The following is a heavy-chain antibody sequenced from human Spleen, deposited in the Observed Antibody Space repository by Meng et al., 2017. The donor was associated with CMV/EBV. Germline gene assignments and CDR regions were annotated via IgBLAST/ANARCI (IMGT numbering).Heavy chain of an antibody. J-gene: IGHJ4*02. CDR2: IYYSGST. D-gene: IGHD2-21*01. V-gene: IGHV4-59*08. CDR1: GGSISSYY. CDR3: ARHGMWLIRNAY. Sequence: QVQLQESGPGLVKPSETLSLTCTVSGGSISSYYWSWIRQPPGKGLEWIGYIYYSGSTNYNPSLKSRVTISVDTSKNQFSLRLSSVTAADTAVYYCARHGMWLIRNAYWGQGTLVTVSS.